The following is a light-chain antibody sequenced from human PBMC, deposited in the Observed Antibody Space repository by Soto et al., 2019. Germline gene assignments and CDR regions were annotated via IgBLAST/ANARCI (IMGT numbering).Light chain of an antibody. CDR3: QQYGSSSWT. CDR2: GAS. V-gene: IGKV3-20*01. J-gene: IGKJ1*01. CDR1: QSVSSNY. Sequence: EIVLTQSPGTLSLSPGDRATLSCRASQSVSSNYLAWYQQQKPGQAPRLLIYGASSRATGVPDRFSGSGSGKDFTLAISRLEPEDFVVYYCQQYGSSSWTFGQGTKVEIK.